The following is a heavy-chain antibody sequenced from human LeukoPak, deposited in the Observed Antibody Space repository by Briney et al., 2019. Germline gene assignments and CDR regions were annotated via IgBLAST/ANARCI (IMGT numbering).Heavy chain of an antibody. V-gene: IGHV4-34*01. CDR1: GGSFSGYY. CDR2: INHSGST. Sequence: SETLSLTCAVYGGSFSGYYWSWIRQPPGKGLEWLGEINHSGSTNYNPSLKSRVTISVDTSKNQFCLNLSSVTAAGTAVYYCARRGYTYGYTYWGQGTLVSVSS. D-gene: IGHD5-18*01. CDR3: ARRGYTYGYTY. J-gene: IGHJ4*02.